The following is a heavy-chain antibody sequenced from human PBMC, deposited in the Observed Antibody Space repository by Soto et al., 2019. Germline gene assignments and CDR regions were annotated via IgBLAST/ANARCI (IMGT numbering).Heavy chain of an antibody. CDR3: AKDSSGLSWYHSQH. V-gene: IGHV3-9*01. J-gene: IGHJ1*01. Sequence: EVQLVESGGGLVQPGRSLRLSCAASGFTFDDYAMHWVRQAPGKGLEWVSGISWNSGSIGYADSVKGRFTISRDNAKNSLYLQLNSLRAEDTALHYCAKDSSGLSWYHSQHWGQGTLVTVSS. CDR1: GFTFDDYA. CDR2: ISWNSGSI. D-gene: IGHD6-13*01.